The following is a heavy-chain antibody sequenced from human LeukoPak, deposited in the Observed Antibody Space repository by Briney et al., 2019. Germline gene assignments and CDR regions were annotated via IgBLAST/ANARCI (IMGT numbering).Heavy chain of an antibody. CDR2: INSDGSST. CDR3: AREIRSGSYPYYFDY. Sequence: GGSLRLSCAASGFTFSSYWMHWVRRAPGKGLVWVSRINSDGSSTSYADSVKGRFTISRDNAKNTLYLQMNSLRAEDTAVYYCAREIRSGSYPYYFDYWGQGTLVTVSS. D-gene: IGHD1-26*01. J-gene: IGHJ4*02. V-gene: IGHV3-74*01. CDR1: GFTFSSYW.